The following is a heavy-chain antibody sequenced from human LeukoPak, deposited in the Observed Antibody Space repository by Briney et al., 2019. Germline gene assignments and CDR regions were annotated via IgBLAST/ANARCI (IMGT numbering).Heavy chain of an antibody. CDR1: GGSILSSSFY. CDR3: ARHVLGVKSGHSDFWSGSYNTHRTSNSWFDP. V-gene: IGHV4-39*01. Sequence: SETLSLTCIVSGGSILSSSFYWGWIRQPPGKALEWIGNVYYSGTTFYNPSLKSRVTTSVDSSKNQFSLKLSSVTAADTAVYYCARHVLGVKSGHSDFWSGSYNTHRTSNSWFDPWGQGTLVTVSS. CDR2: VYYSGTT. J-gene: IGHJ5*02. D-gene: IGHD3-3*01.